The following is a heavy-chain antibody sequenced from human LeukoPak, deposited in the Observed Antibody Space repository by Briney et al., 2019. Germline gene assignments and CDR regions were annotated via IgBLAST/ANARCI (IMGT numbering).Heavy chain of an antibody. CDR3: ARVSGGRHYAFDI. Sequence: PGGSLRLSCAASGFTFISYAIHWVRQAPGKGLEWVAVISFHGTDSFYADSVKGRFTISRDNSKNTLYLQMNSLRAEDTAVYYCARVSGGRHYAFDIWGQGTMVTVSS. CDR1: GFTFISYA. D-gene: IGHD2-15*01. CDR2: ISFHGTDS. V-gene: IGHV3-30*14. J-gene: IGHJ3*02.